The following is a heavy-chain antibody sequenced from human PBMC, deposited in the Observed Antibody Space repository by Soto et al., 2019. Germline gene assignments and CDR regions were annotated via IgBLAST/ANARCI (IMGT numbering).Heavy chain of an antibody. CDR2: IYWDDDK. CDR3: ARRSYDILTGYLAPFDY. Sequence: QITLKESGPTLVKPTQTLTLTCTFSGFSLSTTGVGVGWIRQPPGKAPEWLALIYWDDDKRYSPSLKSRLTITKDTSKSQVVLSMPNMEPLDTATYYCARRSYDILTGYLAPFDYWGQGTLVTVSS. J-gene: IGHJ4*02. CDR1: GFSLSTTGVG. D-gene: IGHD3-9*01. V-gene: IGHV2-5*02.